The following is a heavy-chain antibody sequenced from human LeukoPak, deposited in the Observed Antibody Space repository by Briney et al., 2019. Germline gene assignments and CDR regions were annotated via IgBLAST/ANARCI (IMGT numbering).Heavy chain of an antibody. D-gene: IGHD4-11*01. CDR2: ISDSGDNT. V-gene: IGHV3-23*01. CDR1: GFTFSTYA. J-gene: IGHJ5*02. CDR3: VRAGATVTTNYFDP. Sequence: GGSLRLSCAASGFTFSTYAMNWVRQAPGKGLEWVSLISDSGDNTYYADSVKGRFTISRDNSKNTVSLQMSSLRADDTAVYYCVRAGATVTTNYFDPWGQGTLVTVSS.